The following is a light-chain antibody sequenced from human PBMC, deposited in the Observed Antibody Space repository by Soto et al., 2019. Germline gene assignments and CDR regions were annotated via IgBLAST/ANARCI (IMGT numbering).Light chain of an antibody. CDR1: SSDVGGYNY. V-gene: IGLV2-8*01. Sequence: QSVLTQPASVSGSPGQSITISCTGTSSDVGGYNYVSWYQQHPGKAPKLMIYEVSKRLSGVPDRFSGSKSGNTASLTVSGLQAEDEADYYCSSYAGSNNLLFGGGTKVTVL. CDR2: EVS. CDR3: SSYAGSNNLL. J-gene: IGLJ2*01.